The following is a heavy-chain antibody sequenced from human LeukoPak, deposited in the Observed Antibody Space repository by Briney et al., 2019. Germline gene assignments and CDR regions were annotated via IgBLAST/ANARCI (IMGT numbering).Heavy chain of an antibody. D-gene: IGHD1-1*01. CDR1: GLTFSNHA. CDR3: AKVAGTTNY. J-gene: IGHJ4*02. Sequence: PGGSLRLSCAVPGLTFSNHALSWARQAPGKGLEWVSAISGRDESTYYADSVKGRFTISRDNSKSTLYLQMSSLRAEDTAVYHCAKVAGTTNYWGQGTLVTVSS. V-gene: IGHV3-23*01. CDR2: ISGRDEST.